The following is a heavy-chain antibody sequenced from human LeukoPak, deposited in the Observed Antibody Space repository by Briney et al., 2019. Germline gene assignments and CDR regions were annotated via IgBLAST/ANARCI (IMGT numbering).Heavy chain of an antibody. CDR2: IYTSGST. Sequence: SETLSLTCTVSGGSISSYYWSWLRQPAGKGLEWIGRIYTSGSTNYNPSLKSRVTMSVDTSKNQFSLKLSSVTAADTAVYYCARDKSGIAAAGTDTLFDYWGQGTLVTVSS. V-gene: IGHV4-4*07. J-gene: IGHJ4*02. D-gene: IGHD6-13*01. CDR1: GGSISSYY. CDR3: ARDKSGIAAAGTDTLFDY.